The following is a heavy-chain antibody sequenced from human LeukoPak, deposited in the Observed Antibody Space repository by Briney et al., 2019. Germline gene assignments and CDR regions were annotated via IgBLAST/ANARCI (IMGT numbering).Heavy chain of an antibody. CDR1: GGSISSYY. CDR3: ARGRAIAAAGDNWFDP. D-gene: IGHD6-13*01. J-gene: IGHJ5*02. V-gene: IGHV4-59*01. CDR2: IYYSGST. Sequence: PSETLSLTCTVSGGSISSYYWSWIRQPPGKGLEWIGYIYYSGSTNYNPSLKSRVTISVDTSKNQFSLKLSSVTAADTAVYYCARGRAIAAAGDNWFDPWGQGTLVTASS.